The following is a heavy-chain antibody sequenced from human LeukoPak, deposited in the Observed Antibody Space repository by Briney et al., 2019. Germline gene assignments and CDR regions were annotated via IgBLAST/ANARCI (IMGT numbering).Heavy chain of an antibody. V-gene: IGHV4-31*03. D-gene: IGHD6-19*01. Sequence: PSETLSLTCTNLGGSISSGDHYWSWIRQHPGKGLEWIGYIYYSGSTHYNPSLKSRVSMSVETSKNQFSLKPSSVTAADTAVYYCARLGRGIAVAGVFDYWGQGTLVTVSS. CDR3: ARLGRGIAVAGVFDY. CDR1: GGSISSGDHY. CDR2: IYYSGST. J-gene: IGHJ4*02.